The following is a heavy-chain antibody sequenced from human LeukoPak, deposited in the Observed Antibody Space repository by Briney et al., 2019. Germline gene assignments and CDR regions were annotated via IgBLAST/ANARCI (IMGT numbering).Heavy chain of an antibody. Sequence: SGTLSLTCTVSGGSLSSYYWSWIRQPPGKRLEWIGYIYYSGSTNYNPSLKSRVTISVDTSKNQFSLKLSSVTAADTAVYYCARAPIAAAVDIWGQGTMVTVSS. CDR1: GGSLSSYY. CDR3: ARAPIAAAVDI. D-gene: IGHD6-13*01. J-gene: IGHJ3*02. V-gene: IGHV4-59*01. CDR2: IYYSGST.